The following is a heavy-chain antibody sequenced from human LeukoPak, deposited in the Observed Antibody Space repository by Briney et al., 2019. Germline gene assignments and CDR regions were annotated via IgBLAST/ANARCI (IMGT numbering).Heavy chain of an antibody. J-gene: IGHJ4*02. Sequence: PGGSLRLSCAAPGFTFSSYAMSWVRQAPGKGLEWVSAISGSGGSTYYADSVKGRFAISRDNAKNSLYLQMSSLRDEDTAVYYCAREPPGNYDGTGYYYAHFDYWGQGTLVTVSS. CDR2: ISGSGGST. D-gene: IGHD3-22*01. CDR3: AREPPGNYDGTGYYYAHFDY. V-gene: IGHV3-23*01. CDR1: GFTFSSYA.